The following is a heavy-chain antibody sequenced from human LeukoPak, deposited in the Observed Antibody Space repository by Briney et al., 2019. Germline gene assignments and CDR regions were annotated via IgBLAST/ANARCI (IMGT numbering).Heavy chain of an antibody. CDR3: AKENTKTPFRPGEATKTKGYFDY. D-gene: IGHD5-12*01. CDR1: GFIFSNYW. Sequence: GGSLRLSCTASGFIFSNYWMHWVRQAPGKGLVWVSRINSDESSASYADAVKGRFTISRDNAKNTLYLQMNSLRAEDTAVYYCAKENTKTPFRPGEATKTKGYFDYWGQGTLVTVSS. J-gene: IGHJ4*02. V-gene: IGHV3-74*01. CDR2: INSDESSA.